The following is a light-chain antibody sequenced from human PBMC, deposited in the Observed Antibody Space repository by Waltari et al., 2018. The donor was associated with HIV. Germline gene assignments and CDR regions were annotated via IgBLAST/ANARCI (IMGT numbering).Light chain of an antibody. V-gene: IGKV1-39*01. CDR2: AAS. CDR1: QNIGSY. Sequence: DIQMTQSPPSLSAYIGDSVTITCRAGQNIGSYLNWCQQGSGKAPKLLIYAASTLVSGVPSRFSGSGSATDFTLTINSLQPEDFATYYCQQSYTTPRTFGQGTKLETK. CDR3: QQSYTTPRT. J-gene: IGKJ2*01.